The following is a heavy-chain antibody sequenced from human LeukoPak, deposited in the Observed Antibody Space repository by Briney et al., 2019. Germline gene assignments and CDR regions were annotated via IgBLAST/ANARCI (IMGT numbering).Heavy chain of an antibody. Sequence: PGGSLRLSCAASGFTFSSYAMHWVRQAPGEGLEYVSAISSNGGSTYYANSVKGRFTISRDNSKNTLYLQMGSLRAEDMAVYYCARSVIAALNWFDPWGQGTLVTVSS. D-gene: IGHD6-13*01. J-gene: IGHJ5*02. V-gene: IGHV3-64*01. CDR2: ISSNGGST. CDR1: GFTFSSYA. CDR3: ARSVIAALNWFDP.